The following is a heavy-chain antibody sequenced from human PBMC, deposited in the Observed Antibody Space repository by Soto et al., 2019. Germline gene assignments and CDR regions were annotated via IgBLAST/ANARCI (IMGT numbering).Heavy chain of an antibody. CDR3: TTDFYSPMTPVRFDF. J-gene: IGHJ5*01. D-gene: IGHD1-26*01. CDR1: GFTFSNAW. Sequence: GGSLRLSCAASGFTFSNAWINWVRQAPGKGLEWVGRIKSKTDGGTTDYAAPVKGRFAISRADSKTMVYLQLNSLKTEDTAINCCTTDFYSPMTPVRFDFCGHETLLTLSS. V-gene: IGHV3-15*07. CDR2: IKSKTDGGTT.